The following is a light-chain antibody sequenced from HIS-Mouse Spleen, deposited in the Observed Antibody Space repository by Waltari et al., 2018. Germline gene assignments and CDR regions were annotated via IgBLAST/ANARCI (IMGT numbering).Light chain of an antibody. CDR2: EVS. J-gene: IGLJ2*01. CDR3: SSYAGSNKVV. Sequence: ALTQPPSASASPGQPVTISCTRTSSDAGGCNYVSWYQQHPGKAPKLMIYEVSKRPSGVPDRFSGSKSGNTASLTVSGLQAEDEADYYCSSYAGSNKVVFGGGTKLTVL. V-gene: IGLV2-8*01. CDR1: SSDAGGCNY.